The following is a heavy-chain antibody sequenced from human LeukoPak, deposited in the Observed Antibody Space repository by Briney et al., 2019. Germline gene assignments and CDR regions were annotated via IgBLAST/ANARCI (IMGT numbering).Heavy chain of an antibody. V-gene: IGHV4-39*01. Sequence: SETLSLTCTVSGGSISSSSYYWGWIRQPPGKGLEWIGSIYYSGSTYYNPSLKSRVTISVDTSKNQFSLKLSPVTAADTAVYYCASSPGVVVPAATPGQFYWGQGTLVTVSS. CDR1: GGSISSSSYY. J-gene: IGHJ4*02. D-gene: IGHD2-2*01. CDR2: IYYSGST. CDR3: ASSPGVVVPAATPGQFY.